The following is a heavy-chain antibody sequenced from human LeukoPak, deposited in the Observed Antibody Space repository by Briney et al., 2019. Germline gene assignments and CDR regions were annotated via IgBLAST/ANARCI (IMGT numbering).Heavy chain of an antibody. J-gene: IGHJ4*02. V-gene: IGHV3-23*01. Sequence: GGSLRLSCAASGFTFSSYAMSWVRQAPGKGLEWVSAIGGSGGSTYYADSVKGRFTISRDNSKNTLYLQMNSLRAEDTAVYYCAKDTGLRYFDWKWDYWGQGTLVTVSS. CDR3: AKDTGLRYFDWKWDY. CDR2: IGGSGGST. CDR1: GFTFSSYA. D-gene: IGHD3-9*01.